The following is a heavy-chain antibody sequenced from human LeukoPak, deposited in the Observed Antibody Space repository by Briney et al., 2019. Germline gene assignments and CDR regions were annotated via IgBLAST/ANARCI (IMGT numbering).Heavy chain of an antibody. CDR2: IYYSGST. D-gene: IGHD6-19*01. J-gene: IGHJ5*02. V-gene: IGHV4-39*07. CDR3: ARDDQKRIAVDPYNWFDP. CDR1: GGSISSSSYY. Sequence: SETLSLTCTVSGGSISSSSYYWGWIRQPPGKGLEWIGSIYYSGSTYYNPSLKSRVTISVDTSKNQFSLKLSSVTAADTAVYYCARDDQKRIAVDPYNWFDPWGQGTLVTVSS.